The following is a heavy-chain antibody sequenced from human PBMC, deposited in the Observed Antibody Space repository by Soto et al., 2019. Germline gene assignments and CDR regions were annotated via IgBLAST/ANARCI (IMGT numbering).Heavy chain of an antibody. J-gene: IGHJ6*02. D-gene: IGHD3-10*01. V-gene: IGHV4-59*08. CDR1: GGSISNHN. CDR3: MRQGFGVLHGLVDV. Sequence: QVQLRESGPGLVKPSETLPLICSDSGGSISNHNWGWIQLPPGKGLEWIGYIRDDGSTSYNPSLSSRVTMSLDTSKKESSLKLNSVTAADTAVYYCMRQGFGVLHGLVDVWGQGTTVTVSS. CDR2: IRDDGST.